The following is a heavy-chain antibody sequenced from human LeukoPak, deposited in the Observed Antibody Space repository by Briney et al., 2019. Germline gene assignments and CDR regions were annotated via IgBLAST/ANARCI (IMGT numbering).Heavy chain of an antibody. Sequence: PSETLSLTCTVSGGSISSSSYYWGWIRQPPGKGLEWIGSIYYSGSTYYNPSLKSRVTISVDTSKNQFSLKLSSVTAADTAVYYCARAPNQPSSGYYSFDYWGQGTLVTVSS. D-gene: IGHD3-22*01. J-gene: IGHJ4*02. CDR1: GGSISSSSYY. CDR3: ARAPNQPSSGYYSFDY. V-gene: IGHV4-39*07. CDR2: IYYSGST.